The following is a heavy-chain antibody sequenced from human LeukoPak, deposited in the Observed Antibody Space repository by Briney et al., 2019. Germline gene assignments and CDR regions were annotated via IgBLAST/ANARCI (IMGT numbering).Heavy chain of an antibody. CDR1: GGSISSYY. D-gene: IGHD5-18*01. CDR2: IYYSGST. Sequence: RPSETLSLTCTVSGGSISSYYWSWIRQTPGKGLEWIGYIYYSGSTNYNPSLKSRISISVDTSKNQFSLKLSSVTAADTAVYYCARTTEGGYTYNYFYYYYMDVWGKGTTVTISS. J-gene: IGHJ6*03. CDR3: ARTTEGGYTYNYFYYYYMDV. V-gene: IGHV4-59*01.